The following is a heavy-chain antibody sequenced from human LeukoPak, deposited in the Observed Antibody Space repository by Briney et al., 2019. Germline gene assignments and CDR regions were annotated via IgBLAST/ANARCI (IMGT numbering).Heavy chain of an antibody. CDR2: IYYSGST. CDR3: ARHYGSGSALDAFDI. V-gene: IGHV4-30-4*08. D-gene: IGHD3-10*01. J-gene: IGHJ3*02. CDR1: GGSISNGGYY. Sequence: QASETLSLTCAVSGGSISNGGYYWSWIRRPPGKGLEGTGYIYYSGSTYYNPSLESRVTISVDTSKNQFSLKLSSVTAADTAVYYCARHYGSGSALDAFDIWGQGTMVTVSS.